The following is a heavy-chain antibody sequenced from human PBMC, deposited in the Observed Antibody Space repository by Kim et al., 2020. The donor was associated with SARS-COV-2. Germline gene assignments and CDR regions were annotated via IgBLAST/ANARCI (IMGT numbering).Heavy chain of an antibody. D-gene: IGHD3-3*01. CDR2: SSGGTTI. CDR3: AWRLDY. J-gene: IGHJ4*02. V-gene: IGHV3-48*01. Sequence: SSGGTTIYYADAVKGRFTISGDNAKNSLFLQMNNLRVEDTAVYYCAWRLDYWGQGILVTVSS.